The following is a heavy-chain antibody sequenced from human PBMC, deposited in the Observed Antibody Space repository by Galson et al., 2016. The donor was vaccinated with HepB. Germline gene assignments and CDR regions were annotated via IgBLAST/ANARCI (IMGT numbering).Heavy chain of an antibody. CDR2: IEGDGTRP. V-gene: IGHV3-74*01. Sequence: LRLSCAVSGSTFRNHQMHWIRQVPGKGLMWVARIEGDGTRPIYAASVEGRFIISSDSAENTVYLQMNRLRAEDTALYYCARDLSGPDRWGQGTLVTVSP. CDR1: GSTFRNHQ. J-gene: IGHJ5*02. CDR3: ARDLSGPDR.